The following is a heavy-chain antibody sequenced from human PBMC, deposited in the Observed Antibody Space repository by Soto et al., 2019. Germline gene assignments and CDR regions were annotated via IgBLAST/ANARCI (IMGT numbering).Heavy chain of an antibody. D-gene: IGHD2-2*01. J-gene: IGHJ6*02. V-gene: IGHV3-23*01. CDR3: ATVIDCSGSRFYEWGGGLDGLDV. CDR1: GFSFSSYA. Sequence: EVQLLESGGGLVQPGVSLRLSCAASGFSFSSYAMSWVRQAPGKRLEWVSAISFSGGSTYYADSVKGRFTISRDNSKNTLYLHSNRLRGEDTVIYYCATVIDCSGSRFYEWGGGLDGLDVWGQGTTVTVSS. CDR2: ISFSGGST.